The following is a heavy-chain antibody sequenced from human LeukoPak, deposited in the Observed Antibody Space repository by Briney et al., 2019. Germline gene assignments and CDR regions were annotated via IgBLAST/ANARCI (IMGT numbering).Heavy chain of an antibody. CDR1: GASISSHY. D-gene: IGHD3-3*01. J-gene: IGHJ3*02. CDR2: VFYSGTT. V-gene: IGHV4-59*08. Sequence: SETLSLTCTVSGASISSHYWTWIRQSPGKTLEWIGYVFYSGTTSYSPSLNSRVTISIDTSKNQFSLKLSSVTAADTAVYFCARHVGFFDAFDIWGQGTMVTVSS. CDR3: ARHVGFFDAFDI.